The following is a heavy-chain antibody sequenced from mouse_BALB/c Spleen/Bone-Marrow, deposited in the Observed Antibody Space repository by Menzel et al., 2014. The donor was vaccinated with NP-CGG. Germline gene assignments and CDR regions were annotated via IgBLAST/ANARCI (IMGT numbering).Heavy chain of an antibody. Sequence: QVQLKESGPVLVKPGASVKISCKASGYTFTDYYINWVKQKPGQGLEWIGWIYPGSGSTKYNEKFKGKATLTVDTSSSTAYMQLSSLTSEDTAVYFCANLGRYAMDYWGQGTSVTVSS. D-gene: IGHD3-1*01. V-gene: IGHV1-84*02. J-gene: IGHJ4*01. CDR3: ANLGRYAMDY. CDR1: GYTFTDYY. CDR2: IYPGSGST.